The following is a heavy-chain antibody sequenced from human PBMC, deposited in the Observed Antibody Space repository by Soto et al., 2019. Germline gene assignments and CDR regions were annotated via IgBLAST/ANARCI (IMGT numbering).Heavy chain of an antibody. CDR1: GFTFSNAW. CDR3: TTDRRAVRGVIIKTFDY. Sequence: GGSLRLSCAASGFTFSNAWMSWVRQAPGKGLEWVGRIKSKTDGGTTDYAAPVKGRFTISRDDSKNTLYLQMNSLKTEDTAVYYCTTDRRAVRGVIIKTFDYWGQGTLVTVSS. CDR2: IKSKTDGGTT. V-gene: IGHV3-15*01. D-gene: IGHD3-10*01. J-gene: IGHJ4*02.